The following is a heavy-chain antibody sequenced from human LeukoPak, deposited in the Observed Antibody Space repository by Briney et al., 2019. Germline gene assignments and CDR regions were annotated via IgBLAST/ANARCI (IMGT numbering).Heavy chain of an antibody. V-gene: IGHV4-34*01. CDR1: GGSFSGYY. CDR2: INHSGST. CDR3: AKKAKYYYGSGSSFDY. J-gene: IGHJ4*02. D-gene: IGHD3-10*01. Sequence: SETLSLTCAVYGGSFSGYYWSWIRQPPGKGLEWIGEINHSGSTNYNPSLKSRVTISVDTSKNQFSLKLSSVTAADTAVYCCAKKAKYYYGSGSSFDYWGQGTLVTVSS.